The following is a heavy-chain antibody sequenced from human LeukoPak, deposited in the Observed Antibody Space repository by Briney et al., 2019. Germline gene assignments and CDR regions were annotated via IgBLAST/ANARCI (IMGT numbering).Heavy chain of an antibody. J-gene: IGHJ6*02. D-gene: IGHD5-18*01. CDR1: GGSISSGDYY. CDR2: IYYSGST. V-gene: IGHV4-30-4*01. Sequence: SETLSLTCTVSGGSISSGDYYWSWIRQPPGKGLEWIGYIYYSGSTYYNPSLKSRVTISVDTSKNQFSLKLSSVTAADTAVYYCARVGGIQLPVDYYYGMDVWGQGTTVTVSS. CDR3: ARVGGIQLPVDYYYGMDV.